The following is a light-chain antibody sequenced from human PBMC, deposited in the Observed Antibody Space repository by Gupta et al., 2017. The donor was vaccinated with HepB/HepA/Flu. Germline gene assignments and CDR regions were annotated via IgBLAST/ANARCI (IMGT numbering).Light chain of an antibody. Sequence: IQMTQSPSSVSASVGDRVSITCRVSQGISGWLAWFQQKQGKAPKLLIYVASNLQSGVPSRFSGSGSGTDFTLTINSLQPEDFATYYCQQANSFPYTFGQGTKLEIK. CDR3: QQANSFPYT. CDR1: QGISGW. J-gene: IGKJ2*01. V-gene: IGKV1D-12*01. CDR2: VAS.